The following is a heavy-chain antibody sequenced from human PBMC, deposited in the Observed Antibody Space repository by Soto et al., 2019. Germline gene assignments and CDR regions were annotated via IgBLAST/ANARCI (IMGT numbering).Heavy chain of an antibody. Sequence: ASVKVSCKASGYTFTGYYMHWVRQAPGQGLEWMGWINVYNGNTKYAQKLQGRVTMTTDTSTSTAYMELRSLISDDTAVYYCARGVGSGIYYNQYNWFDPWGQGTLVTVS. CDR3: ARGVGSGIYYNQYNWFDP. CDR2: INVYNGNT. V-gene: IGHV1-18*04. J-gene: IGHJ5*02. D-gene: IGHD3-10*01. CDR1: GYTFTGYY.